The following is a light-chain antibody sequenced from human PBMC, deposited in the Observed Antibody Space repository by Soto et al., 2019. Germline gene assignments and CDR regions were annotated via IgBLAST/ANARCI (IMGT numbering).Light chain of an antibody. Sequence: DLVMPQSPLSLPVTPGEPASISCRSRHSLLHSDGNNSLERYLQQPGNSPHLLIYLGSRRSSGVPDRFSGSVAGTHFTLKISRVEADDVGVYYCMQTLQSPKWTFGQGTRVEIK. CDR3: MQTLQSPKWT. CDR2: LGS. J-gene: IGKJ1*01. V-gene: IGKV2-28*01. CDR1: HSLLHSDGNNS.